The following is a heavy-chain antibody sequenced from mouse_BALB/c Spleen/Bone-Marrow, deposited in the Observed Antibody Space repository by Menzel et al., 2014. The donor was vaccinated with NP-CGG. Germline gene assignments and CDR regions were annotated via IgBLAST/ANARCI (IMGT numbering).Heavy chain of an antibody. CDR3: DNYYFGSSLFAY. D-gene: IGHD1-1*01. CDR2: IDPANGNT. Sequence: EVLLVESGAELVKPGASVKLSCKVSGFNIKDTYMHWVKQRPEQGLEWIGRIDPANGNTKYDPKFKGKATITADTSSNTAYLQHSSLTSEDTAVYYCDNYYFGSSLFAYWGQWTLVTVSA. J-gene: IGHJ3*01. V-gene: IGHV14-3*02. CDR1: GFNIKDTY.